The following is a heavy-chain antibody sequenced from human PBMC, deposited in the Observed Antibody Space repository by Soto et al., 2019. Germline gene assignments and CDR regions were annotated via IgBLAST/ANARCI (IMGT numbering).Heavy chain of an antibody. CDR2: IYYSGST. CDR1: GGSISSSSYY. V-gene: IGHV4-39*01. CDR3: ARLDYDFWSGYYRVNNWFDP. Sequence: SETLSLTCTVSGGSISSSSYYWGWIRQPPGKGLEWIGSIYYSGSTYYNPSLKSRVTISVDTSKNQFSLKLSSVTAADTAVYYCARLDYDFWSGYYRVNNWFDPWGQGTLVTV. J-gene: IGHJ5*02. D-gene: IGHD3-3*01.